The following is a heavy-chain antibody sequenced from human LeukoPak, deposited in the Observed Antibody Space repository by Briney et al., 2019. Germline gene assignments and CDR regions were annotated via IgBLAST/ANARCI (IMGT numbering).Heavy chain of an antibody. CDR1: VFTFSSYW. J-gene: IGHJ3*02. D-gene: IGHD5-18*01. V-gene: IGHV3-74*01. CDR3: ARVLRGYSYGSDAFDI. CDR2: INSDGSST. Sequence: GGSLRLSCAASVFTFSSYWMHWVRQAPGKGLVWVSRINSDGSSTSYADSVKGRFTISRDNAKNTLYLQINSLRAEDTAVYYCARVLRGYSYGSDAFDIWGQGTMVTVSS.